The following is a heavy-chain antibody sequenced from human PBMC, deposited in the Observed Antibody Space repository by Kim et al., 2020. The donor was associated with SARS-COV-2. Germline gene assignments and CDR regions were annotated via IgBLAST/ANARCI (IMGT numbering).Heavy chain of an antibody. CDR3: AKGGYTYSSFDY. J-gene: IGHJ4*02. V-gene: IGHV3-23*01. Sequence: TDYADSVKGRFTISRDNSKNTLYLQMNSLRAEDTATYYCAKGGYTYSSFDYWGQGTLVTVSS. D-gene: IGHD5-18*01. CDR2: T.